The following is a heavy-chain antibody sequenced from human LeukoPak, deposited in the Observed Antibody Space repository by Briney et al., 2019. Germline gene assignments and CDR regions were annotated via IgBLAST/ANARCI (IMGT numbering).Heavy chain of an antibody. J-gene: IGHJ4*02. CDR2: INPSGGST. CDR3: ARLAAAGTRRRSDFDY. Sequence: ASVKVSCKASGYTFTSYYMHWARQAPGQGLEWMGIINPSGGSTSYAQKFQGRVTMTRDMSTSTVYMELSSLRSEDTAVYYCARLAAAGTRRRSDFDYWGQGTLVTVSS. V-gene: IGHV1-46*01. D-gene: IGHD6-13*01. CDR1: GYTFTSYY.